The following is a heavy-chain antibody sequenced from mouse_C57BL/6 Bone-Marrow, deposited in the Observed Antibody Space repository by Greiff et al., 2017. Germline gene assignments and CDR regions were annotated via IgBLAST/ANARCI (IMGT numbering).Heavy chain of an antibody. CDR3: ARTHYYEV. CDR1: GYTFTSYT. CDR2: INPSSGYT. V-gene: IGHV1-4*01. Sequence: QVQLQQSGAELARPGASVKMSCKASGYTFTSYTMRWVKQRPGQGLEWIGYINPSSGYTKYNQKFNDKATLTADKSSSTAYMQLSSLTSEDSAVYYCARTHYYEVWGTGTTVTVSS. J-gene: IGHJ1*03.